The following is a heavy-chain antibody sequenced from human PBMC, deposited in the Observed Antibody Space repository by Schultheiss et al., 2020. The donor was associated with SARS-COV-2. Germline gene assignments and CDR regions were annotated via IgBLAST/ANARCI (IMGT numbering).Heavy chain of an antibody. CDR2: IGTDGGGT. Sequence: GGSLRLSCAVSEFIFNDYWMHWVRQAPGKGLVWVSRIGTDGGGTNYADSVKGRFTMSRDNVKKMVFLQMNSLRADDTAVYYCVRDAGWRFDPWGQGTLVTVSS. J-gene: IGHJ5*02. CDR3: VRDAGWRFDP. V-gene: IGHV3-74*01. CDR1: EFIFNDYW. D-gene: IGHD2-15*01.